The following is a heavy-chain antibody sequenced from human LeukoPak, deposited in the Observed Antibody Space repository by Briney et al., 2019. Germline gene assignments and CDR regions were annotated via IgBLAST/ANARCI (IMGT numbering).Heavy chain of an antibody. J-gene: IGHJ4*02. Sequence: SETLSLSCAVYGGSFSGDYWSWIRQPPGKRLQWIGEINHSGNTNNNSSLKSRVTMSVDTSKNQLSLNLTSVTAADTAVYYCARVHGHNLGTLDYWGQGILVTVSS. V-gene: IGHV4-34*01. CDR1: GGSFSGDY. CDR2: INHSGNT. CDR3: ARVHGHNLGTLDY. D-gene: IGHD5-24*01.